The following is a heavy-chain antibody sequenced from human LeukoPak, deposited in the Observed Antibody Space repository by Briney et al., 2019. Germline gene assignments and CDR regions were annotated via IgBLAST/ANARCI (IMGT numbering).Heavy chain of an antibody. CDR2: INHSGST. Sequence: PSETLSLTCAVYGGSFSGYYWSWIRQPPGKGLEWIGEINHSGSTNYNSSLKSRVTISVDTSKNQFSLKLSSVTAADTAVYYCARLDLSGYSYGYFDYWGQGTLVTVSS. J-gene: IGHJ4*02. CDR3: ARLDLSGYSYGYFDY. D-gene: IGHD5-18*01. CDR1: GGSFSGYY. V-gene: IGHV4-34*01.